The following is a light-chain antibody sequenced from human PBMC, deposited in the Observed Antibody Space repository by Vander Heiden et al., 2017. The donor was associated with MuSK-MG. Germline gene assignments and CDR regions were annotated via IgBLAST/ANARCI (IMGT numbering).Light chain of an antibody. V-gene: IGKV1-33*01. CDR3: LQYYNLPIT. CDR1: QDISNY. CDR2: DAS. Sequence: DIQRTQSPSSLSASVGDRVTITCQASQDISNYLNWYQQKPGKAPKLLIYDASNLETGVPSRFSGSGPATDFTFTISILQPEAIAPSYCLQYYNLPITFGQGTRLEIK. J-gene: IGKJ5*01.